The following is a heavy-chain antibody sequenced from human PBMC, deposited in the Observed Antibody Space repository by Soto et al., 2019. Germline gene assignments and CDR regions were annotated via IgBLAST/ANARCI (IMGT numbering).Heavy chain of an antibody. CDR3: PRVHSLGYCRSASCYDVFDH. Sequence: GPEVKEPGASVRVSCKASGYTFNSAGLAWVRQAPGQGLEWMGWISVDNGDTKYAQKFQGRVTMTTDTSTTTAYMDLRGLKSDDTAVFYCPRVHSLGYCRSASCYDVFDHWGQGTLVTVSS. D-gene: IGHD2-2*01. J-gene: IGHJ4*02. CDR2: ISVDNGDT. V-gene: IGHV1-18*01. CDR1: GYTFNSAG.